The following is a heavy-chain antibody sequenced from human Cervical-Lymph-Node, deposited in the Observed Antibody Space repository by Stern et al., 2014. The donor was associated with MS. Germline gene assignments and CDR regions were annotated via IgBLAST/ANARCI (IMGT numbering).Heavy chain of an antibody. CDR1: GGTFSSYA. CDR2: IIPIFGTA. Sequence: QVQLGQSGAEVKKPGSSVKVSCKASGGTFSSYAISWVRQAPGQGLEWMGGIIPIFGTANYAQKFQGRVTITADESTSTAYMELSSLRSEDTAVYYCARSWGRYCSGGSCYDSYFQHWGQGTLVTVSS. CDR3: ARSWGRYCSGGSCYDSYFQH. D-gene: IGHD2-15*01. V-gene: IGHV1-69*01. J-gene: IGHJ1*01.